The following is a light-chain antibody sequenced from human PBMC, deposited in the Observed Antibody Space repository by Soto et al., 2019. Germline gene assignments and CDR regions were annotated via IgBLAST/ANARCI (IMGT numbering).Light chain of an antibody. CDR3: QQYNNWPLT. CDR1: QSVSSN. V-gene: IGKV3-15*01. CDR2: GAS. Sequence: ETVMTQSPATLSVSPGERATLSCRASQSVSSNLAWYQQKPGQAPRLLIYGASTRATGIPARFSGSGSGTEFHPNINRLPAEDFAGYYCQQYNNWPLTFGGGTKVEIK. J-gene: IGKJ4*01.